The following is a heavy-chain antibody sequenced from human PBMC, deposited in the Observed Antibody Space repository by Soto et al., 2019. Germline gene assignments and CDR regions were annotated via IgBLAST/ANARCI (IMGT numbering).Heavy chain of an antibody. CDR2: MFSGGGT. CDR1: GFTVSCSH. V-gene: IGHV3-53*01. CDR3: ARDLGSPASY. D-gene: IGHD1-26*01. Sequence: GVSLRLSCAASGFTVSCSHMTWVRQAPGEGLDWVSVMFSGGGTYYADSVKGRFTISRDNSKNTVYLQLNSLRAEDTAVYFCARDLGSPASYWGRGTLVTVSS. J-gene: IGHJ4*02.